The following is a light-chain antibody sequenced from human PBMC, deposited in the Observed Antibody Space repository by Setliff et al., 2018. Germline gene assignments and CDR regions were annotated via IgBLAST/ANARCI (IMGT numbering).Light chain of an antibody. CDR3: SSYAGSDNYV. J-gene: IGLJ1*01. V-gene: IGLV2-8*01. Sequence: QSALTQHPSASGSPGQSVTISCTGTSRDVGGYNFVSWYQQHPGKAPKLIISEVTERPSGVPDRFSGSKSGNTASLTVSGLQAEDEADYYCSSYAGSDNYVFGTGTKATV. CDR2: EVT. CDR1: SRDVGGYNF.